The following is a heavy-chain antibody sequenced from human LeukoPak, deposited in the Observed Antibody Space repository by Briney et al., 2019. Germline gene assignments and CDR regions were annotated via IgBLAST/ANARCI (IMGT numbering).Heavy chain of an antibody. CDR3: ARWLGYGYGLDY. CDR1: GFNFGIYG. D-gene: IGHD5-18*01. CDR2: MWDDGTNE. J-gene: IGHJ4*02. V-gene: IGHV3-33*01. Sequence: GTSLRLSCTASGFNFGIYGMHWVRQAPGKGLEWVAVMWDDGTNEYYVESVKGRFTISRDNAKDSLYLQMNSLRVDDTAIYYCARWLGYGYGLDYWGQGTQVTVSS.